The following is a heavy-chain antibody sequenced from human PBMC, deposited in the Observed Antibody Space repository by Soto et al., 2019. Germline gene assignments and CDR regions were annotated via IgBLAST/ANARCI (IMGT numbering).Heavy chain of an antibody. Sequence: ASVKVSCKASGYTFTGYYMHWVRQAPGQGLEWMGWINPNSGGTSYAQKFQGRVTMTRDTSISTAYMELSRLRSDDTAVYYCARDVEMAGSSGISHYYYGMDVWGQGTTVTVSS. CDR1: GYTFTGYY. J-gene: IGHJ6*02. CDR2: INPNSGGT. D-gene: IGHD6-6*01. CDR3: ARDVEMAGSSGISHYYYGMDV. V-gene: IGHV1-2*02.